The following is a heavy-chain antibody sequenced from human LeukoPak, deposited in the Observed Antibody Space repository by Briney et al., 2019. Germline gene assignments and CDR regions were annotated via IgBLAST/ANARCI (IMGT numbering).Heavy chain of an antibody. CDR2: INPNSGGT. Sequence: SVKVSCKASGYTFTGYYMHWVRQAPGQGLEWMGWINPNSGGTNYAQKFQGRVTMTRDTSISTAYMELSRLRSDDTAVYYCARGSKAYYDILNLVYWGQGTLVTVSS. J-gene: IGHJ4*02. CDR3: ARGSKAYYDILNLVY. D-gene: IGHD3-9*01. CDR1: GYTFTGYY. V-gene: IGHV1-2*02.